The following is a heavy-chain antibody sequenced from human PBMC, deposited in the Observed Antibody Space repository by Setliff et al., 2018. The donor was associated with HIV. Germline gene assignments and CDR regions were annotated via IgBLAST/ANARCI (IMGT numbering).Heavy chain of an antibody. CDR3: AQAQTSVSGSYYQYLQR. CDR1: GFSFSRYW. D-gene: IGHD3-10*01. Sequence: PGGSLRLSCAASGFSFSRYWMSWVRQAPGKGLEWVASIDHFGSEENYVDSVKGRFTISRDNTKNSPHLQLDSLSAEDAAVYYCAQAQTSVSGSYYQYLQRWGQGTLVTVSS. CDR2: IDHFGSEE. J-gene: IGHJ1*01. V-gene: IGHV3-7*05.